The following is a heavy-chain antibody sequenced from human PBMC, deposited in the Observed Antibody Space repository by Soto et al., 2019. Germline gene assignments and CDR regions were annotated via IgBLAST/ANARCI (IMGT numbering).Heavy chain of an antibody. CDR3: TRHSFYYYYYMDV. J-gene: IGHJ6*03. V-gene: IGHV3-73*01. Sequence: ESGGGLVQPGGSLKLSCAASGFIFSGSAMHWVRQASGKGLEWVGRIRSKANSYATAYAASVKGRFTISRDDSKNTAYLQMNSLKTEDTAVYYCTRHSFYYYYYMDVWGKGTTVTVSS. CDR1: GFIFSGSA. CDR2: IRSKANSYAT. D-gene: IGHD3-16*02.